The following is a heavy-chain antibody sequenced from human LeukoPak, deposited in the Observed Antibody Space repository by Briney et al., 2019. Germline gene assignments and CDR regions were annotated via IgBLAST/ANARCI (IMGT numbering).Heavy chain of an antibody. Sequence: PSETLSLTCAVYGGSFSGYYWSWIRRPPGKGLEWIGEINHSGSTNYNPSLKSRVTISVDTSKNQFSLKLSSVTAADTAVYYCARGGPYDSSGSLDYWGQGTLVTVSS. CDR1: GGSFSGYY. CDR3: ARGGPYDSSGSLDY. CDR2: INHSGST. V-gene: IGHV4-34*01. D-gene: IGHD3-22*01. J-gene: IGHJ4*02.